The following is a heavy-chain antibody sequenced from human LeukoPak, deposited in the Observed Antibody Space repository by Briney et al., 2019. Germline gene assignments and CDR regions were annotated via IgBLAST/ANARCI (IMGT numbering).Heavy chain of an antibody. J-gene: IGHJ4*02. CDR3: AKATVTMFADYFDY. D-gene: IGHD4-11*01. CDR1: GFTFSSYA. Sequence: QAGGSLRLSCAASGFTFSSYAMSWVRQVPGKGLEWVSGISGSGGNTHSADSVKGRFTISRDNSKNTLYLQMNSLRAEDTAVYYCAKATVTMFADYFDYWGQGTLVTVSS. CDR2: ISGSGGNT. V-gene: IGHV3-23*01.